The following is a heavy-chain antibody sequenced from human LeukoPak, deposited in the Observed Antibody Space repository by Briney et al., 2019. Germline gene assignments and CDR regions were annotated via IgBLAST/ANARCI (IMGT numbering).Heavy chain of an antibody. Sequence: PSETLSLTCTVSGGSISSYYWSWIRQPAGKGLEWIGRIYTSGSTNYNPSHKSRVTMSVDTSKNQFSLKLSSVTAADTAVYYCARDTEGSSSYWFDPWGQGTLVTVSS. CDR3: ARDTEGSSSYWFDP. J-gene: IGHJ5*02. D-gene: IGHD6-6*01. CDR2: IYTSGST. CDR1: GGSISSYY. V-gene: IGHV4-4*07.